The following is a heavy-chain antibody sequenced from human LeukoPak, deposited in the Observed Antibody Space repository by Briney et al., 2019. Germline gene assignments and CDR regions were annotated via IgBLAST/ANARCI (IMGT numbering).Heavy chain of an antibody. CDR3: ARDSGYYDSSGSAVYFDY. Sequence: GGSLRLSCAASGFTFSSYSMNWVRQAPGKGLEWVSSISSSSSYIYYADSVKGRFTISRDNAKNSLYLQMNSLRAEDTAVYYCARDSGYYDSSGSAVYFDYWGQGTLVTVSS. D-gene: IGHD3-22*01. V-gene: IGHV3-21*01. CDR2: ISSSSSYI. CDR1: GFTFSSYS. J-gene: IGHJ4*02.